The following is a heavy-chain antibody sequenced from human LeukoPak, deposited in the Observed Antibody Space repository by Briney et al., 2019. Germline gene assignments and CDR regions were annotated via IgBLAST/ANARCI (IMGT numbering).Heavy chain of an antibody. D-gene: IGHD2-21*01. CDR3: ARGGGDWGFHQSDY. V-gene: IGHV4-61*02. J-gene: IGHJ4*02. CDR2: IYTSGST. CDR1: GGSFSSGSYY. Sequence: PSQTLSLTCTVSGGSFSSGSYYWSWIRQPAGKGLEWIGRIYTSGSTNYNPSLKSRVTISVDTSKNQFSLKLSSVNAADTAVYYCARGGGDWGFHQSDYWGQGTLVTVS.